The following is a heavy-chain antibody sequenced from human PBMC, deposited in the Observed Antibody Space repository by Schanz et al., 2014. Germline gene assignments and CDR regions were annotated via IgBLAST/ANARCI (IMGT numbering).Heavy chain of an antibody. CDR2: ITSGSAK. J-gene: IGHJ3*01. CDR3: ARDSRYCTGVDCKGDAFDL. Sequence: QVQLVESGGGLVKPGGSLRLSCTASGFTFRDYQMTWIRQAPGKGLEWVSYITSGSAKFYADSVKGRFTISRDNAKNSLYLQSNSLTAEDTAVYHCARDSRYCTGVDCKGDAFDLWGQGTLVTVSS. D-gene: IGHD2-8*02. CDR1: GFTFRDYQ. V-gene: IGHV3-11*04.